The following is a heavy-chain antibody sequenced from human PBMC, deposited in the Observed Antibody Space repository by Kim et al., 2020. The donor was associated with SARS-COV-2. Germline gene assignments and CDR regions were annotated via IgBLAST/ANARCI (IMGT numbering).Heavy chain of an antibody. CDR3: ARAGGDYDLIDY. V-gene: IGHV4-59*01. CDR2: IYYSGST. CDR1: GGSISSYY. J-gene: IGHJ4*02. Sequence: SETLSLTCTVSGGSISSYYWSWIRQPPGKGLEWIGYIYYSGSTNYNPSLKSRVTISVDTSKNQFSLKLSSVTAADTAVYYCARAGGDYDLIDYLGQGTLVTVSS. D-gene: IGHD4-17*01.